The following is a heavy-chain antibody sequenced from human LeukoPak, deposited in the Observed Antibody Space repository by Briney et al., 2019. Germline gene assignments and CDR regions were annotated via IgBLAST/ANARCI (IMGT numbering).Heavy chain of an antibody. J-gene: IGHJ4*02. D-gene: IGHD4-17*01. CDR3: ARQDMTTVTIGDY. V-gene: IGHV3-48*03. Sequence: GGSLRLSCAASGFTFGTYAMHWVRQAPGKGLEWVSYISHSGTSIYYADSVKGRFTISRDNAKNSVYLQMNSLRAEDTAVYYCARQDMTTVTIGDYWSQGTLVTVSS. CDR2: ISHSGTSI. CDR1: GFTFGTYA.